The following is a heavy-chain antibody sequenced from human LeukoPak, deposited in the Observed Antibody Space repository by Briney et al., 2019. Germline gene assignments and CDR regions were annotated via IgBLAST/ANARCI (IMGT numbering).Heavy chain of an antibody. D-gene: IGHD2-15*01. CDR1: GFGFGDYG. V-gene: IGHV3-49*04. CDR3: NRWHISGVSYSNV. J-gene: IGHJ4*02. Sequence: GGSLRLSSSGSGFGFGDYGISWVRQAGGKGLGWVGFIRRKACGRTEYGTSVRSRTTISRDESKTIAYLEMNSPKTEATAVYYCNRWHISGVSYSNVWGPGTLVTVSS. CDR2: IRRKACGRT.